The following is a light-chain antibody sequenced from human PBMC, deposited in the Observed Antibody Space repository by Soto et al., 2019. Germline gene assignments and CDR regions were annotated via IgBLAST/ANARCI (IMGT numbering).Light chain of an antibody. CDR3: HQYSSSRRT. J-gene: IGKJ1*01. CDR2: GAS. CDR1: QSVSSNF. Sequence: EIVLTQSPGTLSLSPGERVTLSCRASQSVSSNFLAWYQQKPGQAPRLPIYGASNRAAGIPDRFSGSGSGTDFTLTISRLEPEDFAVYYCHQYSSSRRTFGQGTKVDIK. V-gene: IGKV3-20*01.